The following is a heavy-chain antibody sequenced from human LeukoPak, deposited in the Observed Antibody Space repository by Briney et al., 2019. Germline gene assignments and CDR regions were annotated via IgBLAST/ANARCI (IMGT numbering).Heavy chain of an antibody. CDR3: AKGSSAGPFRYGDYGEDY. J-gene: IGHJ2*01. CDR2: ISGSGGST. CDR1: GFTFSSYA. D-gene: IGHD4-17*01. V-gene: IGHV3-23*01. Sequence: GGSLRLSCAASGFTFSSYAMSWVRQAPGKGLEWVSAISGSGGSTYYADSVKGRFTISRDNSKNTLYLQMNSLRAEDTAVYYCAKGSSAGPFRYGDYGEDYWGRGTLVTVSS.